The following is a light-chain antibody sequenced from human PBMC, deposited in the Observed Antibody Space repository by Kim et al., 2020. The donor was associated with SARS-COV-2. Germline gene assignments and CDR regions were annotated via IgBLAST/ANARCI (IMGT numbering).Light chain of an antibody. CDR1: QGISNF. CDR2: GAF. CDR3: QQYNSYPYT. V-gene: IGKV1-16*02. J-gene: IGKJ2*01. Sequence: SASGGDTVTIACRASQGISNFLGWFQQKPGKAPKSLIYGAFNLQSGVTSKFSGSESGTNFSLTISNLQPEDFATYYCQQYNSYPYTFGQGTKLEI.